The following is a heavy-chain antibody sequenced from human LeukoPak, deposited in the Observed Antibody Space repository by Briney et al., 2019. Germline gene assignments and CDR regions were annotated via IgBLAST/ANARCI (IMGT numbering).Heavy chain of an antibody. CDR3: ARGRSSGGSYYGSDY. CDR1: GGSFSAYY. Sequence: PSETLSLTCAVYGGSFSAYYWSWIRQPPGNGLEWIGEINHSGSTNYNPSLKSRVTISVDTSKNQFSLKLSSVTAADTAVYYCARGRSSGGSYYGSDYWGQGTLVTVSS. V-gene: IGHV4-34*01. D-gene: IGHD1-26*01. CDR2: INHSGST. J-gene: IGHJ4*02.